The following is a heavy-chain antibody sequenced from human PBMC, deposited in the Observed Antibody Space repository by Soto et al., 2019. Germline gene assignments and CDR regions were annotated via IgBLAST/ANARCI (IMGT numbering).Heavy chain of an antibody. V-gene: IGHV3-7*01. CDR1: GFTFSSHW. J-gene: IGHJ6*02. CDR3: ARDKTYDSSGYYHYYYYYGMDV. CDR2: INPDGSVK. Sequence: GGSLRLSCGASGFTFSSHWMTWVRQAPGKGLEWVASINPDGSVKHYVDSVKGRFTISRDNSKNTLYLQMNSLRAEDTAVYYCARDKTYDSSGYYHYYYYYGMDVWGQGTTVTVSS. D-gene: IGHD3-22*01.